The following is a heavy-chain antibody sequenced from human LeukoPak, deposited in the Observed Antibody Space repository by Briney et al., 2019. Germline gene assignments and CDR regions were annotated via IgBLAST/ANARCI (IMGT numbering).Heavy chain of an antibody. J-gene: IGHJ5*02. V-gene: IGHV4-59*01. D-gene: IGHD3-3*01. CDR1: GGSISSYY. CDR2: IYYSGST. Sequence: SETLSLTCTVSGGSISSYYWSWIRQPPGKGLEWIGYIYYSGSTNYNPSLKSRVTISVDTSKTQFSLKLSSVTAADTAVYYCARSDYDFWSGYPQGWFDPWGQGTLVTVSS. CDR3: ARSDYDFWSGYPQGWFDP.